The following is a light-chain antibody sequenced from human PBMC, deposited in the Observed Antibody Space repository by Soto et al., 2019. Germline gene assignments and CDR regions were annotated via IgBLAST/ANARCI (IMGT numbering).Light chain of an antibody. CDR1: KSISSY. CDR3: QQSYSTPLT. V-gene: IGKV1-39*01. Sequence: DIQMTQSPSSLSASVGDRVTITCRASKSISSYLNWYQQKPGKAPKLLIYAASSLQSGVPSRFSGSGSGTDFTLTISSLQPEEFTTYYCQQSYSTPLTFGGGTKVEIK. J-gene: IGKJ4*01. CDR2: AAS.